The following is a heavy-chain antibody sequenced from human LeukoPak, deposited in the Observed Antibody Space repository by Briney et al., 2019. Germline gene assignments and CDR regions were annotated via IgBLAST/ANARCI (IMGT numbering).Heavy chain of an antibody. J-gene: IGHJ4*02. D-gene: IGHD5-12*01. CDR1: GFTSSHYA. CDR2: ISGSGLNT. CDR3: AKDRSVGGHDYPFDY. V-gene: IGHV3-23*01. Sequence: GGSLRLSCAASGFTSSHYAMSWVRQAPGKGLEWVSGISGSGLNTYYAGSVKGRFTISRDLSKNTLYLQMNSLTAEDTALYYCAKDRSVGGHDYPFDYWGQGTMVTVSS.